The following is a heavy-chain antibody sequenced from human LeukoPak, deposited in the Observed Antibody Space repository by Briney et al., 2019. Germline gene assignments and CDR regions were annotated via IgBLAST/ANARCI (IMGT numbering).Heavy chain of an antibody. CDR2: INHSGST. V-gene: IGHV4-34*01. CDR1: GGSFSGYY. CDR3: ARGPYYDTSGPRWFDP. J-gene: IGHJ5*02. Sequence: PSETLSLTCAVYGGSFSGYYWSWIRQPPGKGLEWIGEINHSGSTNHSPSLKSRVTISVDTSKNQFSLKLSSVTAEDTAVYYCARGPYYDTSGPRWFDPWGQGILVTVSS. D-gene: IGHD3-22*01.